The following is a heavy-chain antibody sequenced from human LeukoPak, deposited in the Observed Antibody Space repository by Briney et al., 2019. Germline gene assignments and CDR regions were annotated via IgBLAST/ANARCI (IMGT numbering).Heavy chain of an antibody. CDR2: INHSGST. D-gene: IGHD2-15*01. CDR3: ARDAEYCSGGSCYAKYAFDI. CDR1: GGSFSGYY. J-gene: IGHJ3*02. Sequence: SSETLSLTCAVYGGSFSGYYWSWIRQPPGKGLEWIGEINHSGSTNYNPSLKSRVTISVDTSKNQFSLKLSSVTAADTAVYYCARDAEYCSGGSCYAKYAFDIWGQGTMVTVSS. V-gene: IGHV4-34*01.